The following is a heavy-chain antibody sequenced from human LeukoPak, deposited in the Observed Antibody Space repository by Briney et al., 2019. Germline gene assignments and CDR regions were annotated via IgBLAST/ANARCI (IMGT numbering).Heavy chain of an antibody. V-gene: IGHV3-48*03. CDR1: GFTFSNYE. CDR3: ARAYGSGSYYN. Sequence: GGSLRLSCAASGFTFSNYEMNWVRQAPGKGLEWVSFISFSGNSIYYADSVKGRFTISRDNTKNSLYLQMNSLRAEDTAVYYCARAYGSGSYYNWGQGTLVTVSS. D-gene: IGHD3-10*01. CDR2: ISFSGNSI. J-gene: IGHJ4*02.